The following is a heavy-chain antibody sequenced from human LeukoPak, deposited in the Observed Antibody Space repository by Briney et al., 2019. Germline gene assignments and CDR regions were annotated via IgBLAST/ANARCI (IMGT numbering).Heavy chain of an antibody. V-gene: IGHV3-49*04. Sequence: GGSLRLSCTASGFTFGDYAMSWVRQAPGKGLEWVGFIRSKAYGGTTEYAASVKGRFTISRDDPKSIAYLQMNSLKTEDTAVYYCTRDCPIAVAGNFDYWGQGTLVTVSS. CDR1: GFTFGDYA. J-gene: IGHJ4*02. CDR2: IRSKAYGGTT. CDR3: TRDCPIAVAGNFDY. D-gene: IGHD6-19*01.